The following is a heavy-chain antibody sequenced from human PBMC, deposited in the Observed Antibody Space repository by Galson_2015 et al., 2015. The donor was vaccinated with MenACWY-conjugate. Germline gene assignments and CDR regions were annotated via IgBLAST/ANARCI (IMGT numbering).Heavy chain of an antibody. D-gene: IGHD3-10*01. CDR3: AKDLRTIFQLVFDL. CDR1: GFRFGDYA. CDR2: VSGSGGST. V-gene: IGHV3-23*01. Sequence: SLRLSCAGSGFRFGDYAMTWFRQAPGKGLEWISTVSGSGGSTYYADSVKGRFTISRDNSKNTLFLQMTSLRADDTAIYYCAKDLRTIFQLVFDLWGQGTLVTVSS. J-gene: IGHJ5*02.